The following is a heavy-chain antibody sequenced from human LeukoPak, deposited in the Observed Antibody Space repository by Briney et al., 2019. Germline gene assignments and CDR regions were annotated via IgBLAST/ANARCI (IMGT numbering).Heavy chain of an antibody. V-gene: IGHV4-4*07. CDR1: GGSISSYS. CDR2: IYSSGNT. Sequence: SETLSLTCTVSGGSISSYSWTWIRQPAGKGLEWIGRIYSSGNTDYNPSLKSRVTMSEDTSKNQFSLKLRSVTAADTAVYYCAREGLMVVAGPYYYYYMDVWGKGTTVTVSS. D-gene: IGHD2-15*01. J-gene: IGHJ6*03. CDR3: AREGLMVVAGPYYYYYMDV.